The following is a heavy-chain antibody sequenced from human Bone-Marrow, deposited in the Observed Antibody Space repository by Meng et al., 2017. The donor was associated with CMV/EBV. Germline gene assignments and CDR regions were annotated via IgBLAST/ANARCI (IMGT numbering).Heavy chain of an antibody. J-gene: IGHJ5*02. D-gene: IGHD6-19*01. CDR1: GGTFTSYD. CDR3: ARAVAGTGWFDP. Sequence: CKASGGTFTSYDINWVRQATGQGLEWMGWMNPNSGNTGYAQKFQGRVTITRNTSISTAYMELSSLRSEDTAVYYCARAVAGTGWFDPWGQGTLVTVSS. V-gene: IGHV1-8*03. CDR2: MNPNSGNT.